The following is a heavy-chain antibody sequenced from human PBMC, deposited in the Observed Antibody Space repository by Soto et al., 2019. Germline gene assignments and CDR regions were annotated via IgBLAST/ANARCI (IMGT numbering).Heavy chain of an antibody. D-gene: IGHD5-12*01. CDR3: ARAISGYVT. CDR2: INTGNGNT. CDR1: GITSTTYA. J-gene: IGHJ5*02. V-gene: IGHV1-3*04. Sequence: QVHLVQSGAEVKKPGASVKVSCKASGITSTTYAIHWVRQVPGQGLEWMGWINTGNGNTRYSQRFLGGVSLTTDTSASTVSMDLSSLTSEDTAVYYCARAISGYVTWGQGTLITVSS.